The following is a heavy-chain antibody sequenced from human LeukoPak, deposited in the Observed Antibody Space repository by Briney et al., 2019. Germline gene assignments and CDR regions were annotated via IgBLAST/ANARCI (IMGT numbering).Heavy chain of an antibody. Sequence: SCKVSGYTLTELSMHWVRQAPGKGLEWVAVISYDGSNKYYADSVKGRFTISRDNSKNTLYLQMNSLRAEDTAVYYCARAGVYYYDSSGYRQDAFDIWGQGTMVTVSS. CDR2: ISYDGSNK. V-gene: IGHV3-30-3*01. D-gene: IGHD3-22*01. J-gene: IGHJ3*02. CDR3: ARAGVYYYDSSGYRQDAFDI. CDR1: GYTLTELS.